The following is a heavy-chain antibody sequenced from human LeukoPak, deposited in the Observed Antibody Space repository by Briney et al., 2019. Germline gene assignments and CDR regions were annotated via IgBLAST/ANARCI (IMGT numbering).Heavy chain of an antibody. Sequence: ASVKVSCKASGYTFTSYDINWVRQATGQGLEWMGWTNPNSGNTGYAQKFQGRVTITRNTSISTAYMELSSLRSEDTAVYYCARGVLSSGWYYYYYYMDVWGKGTTVTVSS. CDR1: GYTFTSYD. J-gene: IGHJ6*03. V-gene: IGHV1-8*03. CDR3: ARGVLSSGWYYYYYYMDV. D-gene: IGHD6-19*01. CDR2: TNPNSGNT.